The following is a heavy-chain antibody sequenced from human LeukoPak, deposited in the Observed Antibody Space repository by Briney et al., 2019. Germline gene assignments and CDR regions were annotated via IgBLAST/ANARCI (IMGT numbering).Heavy chain of an antibody. CDR1: GGTFSSYA. CDR2: IIPIFGTA. D-gene: IGHD2-21*02. Sequence: SVKVSCKASGGTFSSYAISWVRQAPGQGLEWMGGIIPIFGTANYAQKFQGRVTITADKSTSTAYMELSSLRSEDTAVYYCASESPTAYYFDYWGQGTLVTVSS. J-gene: IGHJ4*02. CDR3: ASESPTAYYFDY. V-gene: IGHV1-69*06.